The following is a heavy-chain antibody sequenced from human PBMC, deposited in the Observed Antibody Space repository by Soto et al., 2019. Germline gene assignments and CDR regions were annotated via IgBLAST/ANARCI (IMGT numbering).Heavy chain of an antibody. CDR3: ARGAGSYFRRVVGAFDI. CDR1: GFTFSRYW. CDR2: IKQDGSEK. V-gene: IGHV3-7*04. D-gene: IGHD3-10*01. J-gene: IGHJ3*02. Sequence: GGSLRLSCAASGFTFSRYWMTWVRQAPGKGLEWVANIKQDGSEKFYVDSVKGRFTISRGNAKNSLYMQMNSLRAEDTAVYYCARGAGSYFRRVVGAFDIWGQGTMVTVSS.